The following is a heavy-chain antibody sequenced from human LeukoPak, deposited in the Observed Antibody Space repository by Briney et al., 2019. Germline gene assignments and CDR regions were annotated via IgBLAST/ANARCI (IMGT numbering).Heavy chain of an antibody. CDR1: GGSISSGGYY. D-gene: IGHD5-24*01. J-gene: IGHJ4*02. V-gene: IGHV4-31*03. CDR3: ARYRGDGYNCVFDY. Sequence: SQTLSLTCTVSGGSISSGGYYWSWIRQHPGKGLEWIGYIYYSGSTYYNPSLKSRVTISVDTSKNQFSLKLSSVTAADTAVYYCARYRGDGYNCVFDYWGQGTLVTVSS. CDR2: IYYSGST.